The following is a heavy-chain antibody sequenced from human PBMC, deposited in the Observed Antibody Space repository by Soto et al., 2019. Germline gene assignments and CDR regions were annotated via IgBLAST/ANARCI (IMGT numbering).Heavy chain of an antibody. J-gene: IGHJ6*02. CDR3: ARDLDGMDV. V-gene: IGHV3-33*01. CDR2: IWYDGSNK. Sequence: VGSLRLSCAASGFTFSSYGMHWVRQAPGKGLEWVAVIWYDGSNKYYADSVKGRFTISRDNSKNTLYLQMNSPRAEDTAVYYCARDLDGMDVWGQGTTVTVSS. CDR1: GFTFSSYG.